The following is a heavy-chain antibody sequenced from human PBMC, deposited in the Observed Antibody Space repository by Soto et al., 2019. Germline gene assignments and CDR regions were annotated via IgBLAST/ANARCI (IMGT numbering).Heavy chain of an antibody. CDR3: ARGGGFCGAYCYKGGIDY. V-gene: IGHV3-30-3*01. Sequence: QVQLVESGGGVVQPGRSLRLSCAASGFTFSPYTMHWVRQTPGKGLEWVAVISYDGSDQYYADSVRGRFTISRDNSKTTLFLQMNSLRAEDTALYYCARGGGFCGAYCYKGGIDYWGQGTLVTVSS. CDR2: ISYDGSDQ. CDR1: GFTFSPYT. J-gene: IGHJ4*02. D-gene: IGHD2-21*02.